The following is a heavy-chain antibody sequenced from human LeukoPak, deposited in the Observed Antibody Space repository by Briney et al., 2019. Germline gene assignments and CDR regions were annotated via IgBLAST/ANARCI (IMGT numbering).Heavy chain of an antibody. V-gene: IGHV3-49*03. J-gene: IGHJ4*02. CDR2: IRSKAFGGTP. Sequence: GRSLRLSCSASGFTFDDYAVSWFRQAPGKGLEWVGFIRSKAFGGTPEYAASVRGRFTISRDDSKSIAHLQMNSLKTEDTAVYYCTRNTVTVHFDYWSQGTLVTVSS. CDR1: GFTFDDYA. CDR3: TRNTVTVHFDY. D-gene: IGHD4-17*01.